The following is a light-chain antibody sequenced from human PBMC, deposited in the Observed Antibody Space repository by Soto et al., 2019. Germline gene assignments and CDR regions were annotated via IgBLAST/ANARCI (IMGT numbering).Light chain of an antibody. J-gene: IGLJ1*01. CDR2: GNT. CDR1: SSDIGAGFD. Sequence: QSMLTQPPSVSGAPGQRVTISCTGSSSDIGAGFDVHWYQHLPGTAPTLLIYGNTNRPSGVPGRFSGSKSGTSASLVITGLQAEDEADYYCQSYENSRTGFYVFGTGTKLTVL. CDR3: QSYENSRTGFYV. V-gene: IGLV1-40*01.